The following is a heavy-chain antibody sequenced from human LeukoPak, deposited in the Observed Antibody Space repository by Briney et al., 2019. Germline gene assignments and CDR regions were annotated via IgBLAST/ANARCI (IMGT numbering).Heavy chain of an antibody. Sequence: DTRYSPSFQGQVTISADKSISTAYLQWSSLKALDTAMYYCARVDYGDYYFDYWGQGTLVTVSS. CDR2: DT. V-gene: IGHV5-51*01. D-gene: IGHD4-17*01. CDR3: ARVDYGDYYFDY. J-gene: IGHJ4*02.